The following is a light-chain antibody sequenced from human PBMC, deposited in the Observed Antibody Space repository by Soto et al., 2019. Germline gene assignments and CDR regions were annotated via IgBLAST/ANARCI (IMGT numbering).Light chain of an antibody. V-gene: IGKV3-20*01. CDR3: QQYCSSPPWT. Sequence: DIVLTQSPGTLSLSPGERATLSCRASQSVSSSYLAWYQQKPGQAPRLLIYVASSRATGIPDRFSGSGSGTDFTLTISRLEPEDFAVYYCQQYCSSPPWTFGQGTKVEIK. CDR1: QSVSSSY. J-gene: IGKJ1*01. CDR2: VAS.